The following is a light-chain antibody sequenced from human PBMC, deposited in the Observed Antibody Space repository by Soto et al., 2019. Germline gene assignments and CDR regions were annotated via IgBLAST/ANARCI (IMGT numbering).Light chain of an antibody. CDR2: GTS. CDR3: EYYGSSIT. V-gene: IGKV3-20*01. CDR1: QSISNNH. J-gene: IGKJ4*01. Sequence: EIVLTQAPGTLSLSPGERVTLSCRASQSISNNHLAWYQQKPGQAPRLLIHGTSNGATGIPDRFSGSGSGTDFTLTFSRLEPEDFAVYYCEYYGSSITFDGGTKVDIK.